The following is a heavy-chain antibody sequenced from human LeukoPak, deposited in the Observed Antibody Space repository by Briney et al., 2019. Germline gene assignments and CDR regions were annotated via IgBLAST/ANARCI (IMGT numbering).Heavy chain of an antibody. CDR3: ASESVSSAGYHFYNYGMDV. CDR1: GVSFNNGGYF. Sequence: SETLSLTCAVSGVSFNNGGYFWNWLRQSQGKGLDWLVYVYSGGSPNYNPSLRSRVSMSVDTDKNLFSLKLSSVTAADTAVYYCASESVSSAGYHFYNYGMDVWGKGTTVIVSS. CDR2: VYSGGSP. V-gene: IGHV4-61*08. J-gene: IGHJ6*04. D-gene: IGHD6-25*01.